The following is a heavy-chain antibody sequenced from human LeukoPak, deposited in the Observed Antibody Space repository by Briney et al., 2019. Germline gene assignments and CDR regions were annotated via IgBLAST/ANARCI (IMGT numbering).Heavy chain of an antibody. CDR3: ARRASGSSTSFFDY. Sequence: SETLSLTCTVSGGSTSSYYWSWNRQPPGKGLEWIGYIYYSGSTNYNPSLKSRVTISVDTSKNQFSLKLSSVTAADTAVYYCARRASGSSTSFFDYWGQGTLVTVSS. V-gene: IGHV4-59*08. CDR1: GGSTSSYY. CDR2: IYYSGST. D-gene: IGHD1-26*01. J-gene: IGHJ4*02.